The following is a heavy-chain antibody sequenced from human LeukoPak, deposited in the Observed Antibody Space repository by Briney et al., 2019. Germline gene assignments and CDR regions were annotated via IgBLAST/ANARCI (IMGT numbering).Heavy chain of an antibody. CDR3: ATSYFDILTGYRPLSY. CDR1: GGTFSSSG. V-gene: IGHV1-24*01. CDR2: FDPENGET. J-gene: IGHJ4*02. D-gene: IGHD3-9*01. Sequence: EASVKVSCKASGGTFSSSGISWVRQAPGQGLEWMGGFDPENGETVHAQKFQGRVSMTEDTSTDTAYMELSSLRSEDTAMYYCATSYFDILTGYRPLSYWGQGTLVTVSS.